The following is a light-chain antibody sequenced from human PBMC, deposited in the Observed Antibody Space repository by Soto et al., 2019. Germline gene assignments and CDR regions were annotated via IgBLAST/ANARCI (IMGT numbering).Light chain of an antibody. CDR2: AAS. Sequence: AIRMTQSPSSLSASTGDRVTITCRASQGINNYLAWYQQKPGTAPKLLIYAASTLQSGVPSRFSGSGSGTDFTLTISCLQSEDFATYYCQQYYNYPPTFGQGTEVEV. J-gene: IGKJ1*01. CDR1: QGINNY. CDR3: QQYYNYPPT. V-gene: IGKV1-8*01.